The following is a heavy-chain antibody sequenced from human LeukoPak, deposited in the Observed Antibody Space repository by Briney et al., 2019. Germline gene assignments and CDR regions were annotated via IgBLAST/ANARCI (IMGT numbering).Heavy chain of an antibody. D-gene: IGHD6-19*01. CDR3: ARASYTSGLYGDSLYYFDY. CDR2: IKEDGSQK. J-gene: IGHJ4*02. V-gene: IGHV3-7*02. Sequence: GGSLRLSCATSGFTFSNYWMTWVRQAPGKGLEWVANIKEDGSQKNYVDSVKGRFTMSRDNAKNSLYLQMNSLRAEDTAVYFCARASYTSGLYGDSLYYFDYWGQGTLVTVSS. CDR1: GFTFSNYW.